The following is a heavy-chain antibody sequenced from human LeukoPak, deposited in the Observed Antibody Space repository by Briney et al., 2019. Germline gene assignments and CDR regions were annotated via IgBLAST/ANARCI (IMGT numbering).Heavy chain of an antibody. CDR3: ARQFCTSTTCFPFSDY. D-gene: IGHD2/OR15-2a*01. V-gene: IGHV4-59*01. CDR2: LYYSGST. Sequence: PSETLSLTCTVSGGSINSYYWNWIRPPPGKGLEGMGYLYYSGSTDYNPSLKSRVTISVDTSKNQFSLKMTSVTAADTAVYYCARQFCTSTTCFPFSDYWGQGTLVTVSS. J-gene: IGHJ4*02. CDR1: GGSINSYY.